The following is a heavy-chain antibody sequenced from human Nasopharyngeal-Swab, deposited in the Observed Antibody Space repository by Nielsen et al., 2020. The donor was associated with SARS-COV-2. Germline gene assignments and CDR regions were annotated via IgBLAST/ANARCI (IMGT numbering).Heavy chain of an antibody. V-gene: IGHV3-23*01. J-gene: IGHJ2*01. D-gene: IGHD2-15*01. CDR3: AKDRGCSGGSCYVHWYFDL. CDR2: IGGTGGST. CDR1: GFTFSSYS. Sequence: GESLKISCAASGFTFSSYSLNWGRQAPGKGLEWVSAIGGTGGSTYYADSVKGQFTISRDNSKNTLYLQMNSLRAEDTAVYYCAKDRGCSGGSCYVHWYFDLWGRGTLVTVSS.